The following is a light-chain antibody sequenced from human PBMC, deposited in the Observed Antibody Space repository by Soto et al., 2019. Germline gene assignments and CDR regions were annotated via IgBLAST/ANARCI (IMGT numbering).Light chain of an antibody. CDR3: QQYGSSPPIT. V-gene: IGKV3-20*01. CDR1: QSVSSSY. CDR2: GAS. J-gene: IGKJ5*01. Sequence: EIVLTQSPGTLSLSPGERATPSCRASQSVSSSYLAWYQQKPGQAPRLLIYGASSRATGIPGRFSGSGSGTDFTLTISRLGPEDFAVYYCQQYGSSPPITFGQGTRLEIK.